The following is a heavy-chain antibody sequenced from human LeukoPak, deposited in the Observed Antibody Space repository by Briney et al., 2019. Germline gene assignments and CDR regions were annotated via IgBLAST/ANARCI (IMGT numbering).Heavy chain of an antibody. CDR3: ARTDSYYDTSGYWHYYFDY. CDR2: IYYSGST. V-gene: IGHV4-59*01. D-gene: IGHD3-22*01. J-gene: IGHJ4*02. Sequence: PSETLSLTCTVSGGSFSSYYWSWIRQPPGKGLEWIGYIYYSGSTNYNPSLKSRVTISVDTSKNQFSLKLSSVTAADTAVYYCARTDSYYDTSGYWHYYFDYWGQGTLVTVSS. CDR1: GGSFSSYY.